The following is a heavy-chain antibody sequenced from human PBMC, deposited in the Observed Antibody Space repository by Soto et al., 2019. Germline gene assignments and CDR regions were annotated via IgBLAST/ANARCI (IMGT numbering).Heavy chain of an antibody. Sequence: PSETLSLTCTVSGDTSTSYYWGWIRQAPGKGLEWIGHIQNSGTSTHNPSLNGRVTITIDMSKKQFSLKLTSLTSADTAVYYCARDLYDSVGYTWFDS. V-gene: IGHV4-59*01. CDR3: ARDLYDSVGYTWFDS. CDR2: IQNSGTS. CDR1: GDTSTSYY. D-gene: IGHD3-22*01. J-gene: IGHJ5*01.